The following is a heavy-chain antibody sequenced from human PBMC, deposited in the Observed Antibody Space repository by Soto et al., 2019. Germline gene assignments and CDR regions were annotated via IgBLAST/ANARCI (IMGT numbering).Heavy chain of an antibody. CDR1: GFTFSNYG. CDR3: ARPDIVAAIGGALDC. CDR2: IWNDGASR. J-gene: IGHJ4*02. Sequence: QVQLAESGGGVVQPGRSLRLSCEASGFTFSNYGMHWVRQAPGKGLEWVAVIWNDGASRYFADSVKGRFTISRDNSKNTLFLHMNNLRAEDTAVYYCARPDIVAAIGGALDCWGQGTLVTVSS. D-gene: IGHD5-12*01. V-gene: IGHV3-33*01.